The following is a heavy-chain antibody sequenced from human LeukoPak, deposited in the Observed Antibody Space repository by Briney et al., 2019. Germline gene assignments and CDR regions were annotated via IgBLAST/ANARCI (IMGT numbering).Heavy chain of an antibody. CDR3: ARGIIMVRGVIQTYYYYYGMDV. CDR2: MSYDESFD. V-gene: IGHV3-30*03. CDR1: GFNFRDYG. D-gene: IGHD3-10*01. Sequence: PGGSLRLSCAASGFNFRDYGIHWVRQAPGKGLEWVAAMSYDESFDYYGESEKGRFIISRDNSMNTVYLQMNILRAADTAVYYCARGIIMVRGVIQTYYYYYGMDVWGQGTTVTVSS. J-gene: IGHJ6*02.